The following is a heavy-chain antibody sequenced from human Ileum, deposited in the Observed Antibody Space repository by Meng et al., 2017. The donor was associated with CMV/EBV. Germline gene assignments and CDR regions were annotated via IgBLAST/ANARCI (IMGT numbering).Heavy chain of an antibody. CDR3: ARDLTIYYYYGMDV. CDR1: GGSISSSSYY. CDR2: IYYSGST. D-gene: IGHD3-3*01. Sequence: SGGSISSSSYYWGWIRQPPGKGLEWIGSIYYSGSTYYNPSLKSRVTISVDTSKNQFSLKLSSVTAADTAVYYCARDLTIYYYYGMDVWGQGTTVTVSS. V-gene: IGHV4-39*02. J-gene: IGHJ6*02.